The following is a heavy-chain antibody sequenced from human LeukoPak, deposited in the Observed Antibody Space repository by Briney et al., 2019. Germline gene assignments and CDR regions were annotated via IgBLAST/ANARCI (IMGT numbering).Heavy chain of an antibody. CDR3: ARGHTAVARHFDF. Sequence: GGSLRLSCEASGFTFTTYSMTWVRQAPGKGLEWVSIISSGSSAIFSADALKGRFTISRDDAKNLLYLDMSSLRAEDTAVYYCARGHTAVARHFDFWGQGTLVTVSS. CDR1: GFTFTTYS. V-gene: IGHV3-21*01. CDR2: ISSGSSAI. J-gene: IGHJ4*02. D-gene: IGHD4-23*01.